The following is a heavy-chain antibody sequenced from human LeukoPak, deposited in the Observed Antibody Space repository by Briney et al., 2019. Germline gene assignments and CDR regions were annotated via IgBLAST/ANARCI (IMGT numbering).Heavy chain of an antibody. CDR3: AKAQWLVLDY. D-gene: IGHD6-19*01. CDR2: ISWNSGSI. CDR1: GFTFDDYA. Sequence: GGSLRLSCAASGFTFDDYAMHWVRQAPGKGLEWVSGISWNSGSIGYADSVKGRFTISRDNAKNSLYLQMNSLRAEDTALYYCAKAQWLVLDYWGQGTLVTASS. J-gene: IGHJ4*02. V-gene: IGHV3-9*01.